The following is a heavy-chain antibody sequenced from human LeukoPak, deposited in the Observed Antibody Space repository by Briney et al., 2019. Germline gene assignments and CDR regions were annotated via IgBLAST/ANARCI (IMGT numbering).Heavy chain of an antibody. D-gene: IGHD4-17*01. CDR3: ARGADYGDSEVDY. J-gene: IGHJ4*02. CDR1: GFTFSSYA. V-gene: IGHV3-30-3*01. Sequence: GGSLRLSCAASGFTFSSYAMHWVRQAPGEGLERVAVISYDGSNKYYADTVKGRFTISRDNSKNTLYLQMNSLRAEDTAVYYCARGADYGDSEVDYWGQGTLVTVSS. CDR2: ISYDGSNK.